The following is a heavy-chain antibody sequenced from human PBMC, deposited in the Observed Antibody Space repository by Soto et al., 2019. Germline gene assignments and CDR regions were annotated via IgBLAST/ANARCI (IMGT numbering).Heavy chain of an antibody. CDR3: AAELGFGKLSVV. CDR2: IIPLFGTT. D-gene: IGHD3-10*01. V-gene: IGHV1-69*01. Sequence: QVQVVQSGVEVRRPGSSVKVSCKASGDTFKNCVISWVRQAPGQGLEWMGGIIPLFGTTDFAQWFQGRLTITTDQSTTTAYMELSRLRSADTATYYCAAELGFGKLSVVWGQGTTVIVSS. CDR1: GDTFKNCV. J-gene: IGHJ6*02.